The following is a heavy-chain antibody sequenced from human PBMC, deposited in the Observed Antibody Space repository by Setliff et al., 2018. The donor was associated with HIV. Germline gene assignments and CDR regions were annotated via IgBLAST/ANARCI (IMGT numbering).Heavy chain of an antibody. CDR3: ARQYNRQYGMDV. V-gene: IGHV4-38-2*01. CDR2: IYHSGST. CDR1: GYSISSGYY. D-gene: IGHD1-20*01. J-gene: IGHJ6*02. Sequence: PSETLSLTCAVSGYSISSGYYWGWIRQPPGKGLEWIGSIYHSGSTYYNPSLKSRVTLSVDTSKNQFSLKLGSVTAADTAVYYCARQYNRQYGMDVWGHGTTVTVSS.